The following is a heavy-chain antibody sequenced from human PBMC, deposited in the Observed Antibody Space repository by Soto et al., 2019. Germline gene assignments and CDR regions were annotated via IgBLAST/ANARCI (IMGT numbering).Heavy chain of an antibody. Sequence: GESLKISCKGSGCSFTSYWISWVRQMPGKGLEWMGRIDPSDSYTNYSPSFQGHVTISADKSISTAYLQWSSLKASDTAMYYCARHNYYDSSGYYYDDYWGQGSLVTVSS. J-gene: IGHJ4*02. CDR3: ARHNYYDSSGYYYDDY. V-gene: IGHV5-10-1*01. CDR1: GCSFTSYW. D-gene: IGHD3-22*01. CDR2: IDPSDSYT.